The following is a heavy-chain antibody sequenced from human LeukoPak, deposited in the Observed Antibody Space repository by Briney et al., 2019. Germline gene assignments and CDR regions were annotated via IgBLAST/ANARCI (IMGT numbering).Heavy chain of an antibody. Sequence: ASVTVSFTASGYTFSVYYIHWVRQAPGQGLEWMGWINPNSGGTNYAQKFQGWVTMTRDTSISTAYMELSRLRSDDTAVYYCAGTRYSGSYYWFDPWGQGALVTVSS. CDR2: INPNSGGT. V-gene: IGHV1-2*04. CDR1: GYTFSVYY. D-gene: IGHD1-26*01. CDR3: AGTRYSGSYYWFDP. J-gene: IGHJ5*02.